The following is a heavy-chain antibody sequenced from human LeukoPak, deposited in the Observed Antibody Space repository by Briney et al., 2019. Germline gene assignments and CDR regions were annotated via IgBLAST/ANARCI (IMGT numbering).Heavy chain of an antibody. Sequence: PGGSLRLSCAASGFTFSSYGMHWVRQAPGKGLEWVAVISYDGSNKYYADSVKGRFTISRDNSKNTLYLQMNSLRAEDTAVYYCARVAEYSPDYHTMDVWGKGTTVTVSS. D-gene: IGHD6-6*01. CDR3: ARVAEYSPDYHTMDV. CDR2: ISYDGSNK. J-gene: IGHJ6*03. V-gene: IGHV3-30*19. CDR1: GFTFSSYG.